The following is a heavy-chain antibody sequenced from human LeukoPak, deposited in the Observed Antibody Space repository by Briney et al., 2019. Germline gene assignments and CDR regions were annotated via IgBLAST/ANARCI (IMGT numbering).Heavy chain of an antibody. J-gene: IGHJ4*02. Sequence: TGGSLRLSCVVSGLTFSNAWMNWLRQAPGKGLEWVGRIKSKTDGGTTDYAAPVKGRFTISRDDAKNTLYLQINSLKTEDTAVYYCTTGWVAGSYSFDYWGQGTLVTVSS. CDR3: TTGWVAGSYSFDY. CDR1: GLTFSNAW. V-gene: IGHV3-15*01. CDR2: IKSKTDGGTT. D-gene: IGHD6-19*01.